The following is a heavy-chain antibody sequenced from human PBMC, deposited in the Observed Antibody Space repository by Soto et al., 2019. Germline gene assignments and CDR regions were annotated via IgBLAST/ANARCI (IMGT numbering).Heavy chain of an antibody. V-gene: IGHV3-23*01. Sequence: GGSLRLSCAASGFTFGSYSMNWVRQAPGKGLEWASAISGSGGSTYYADSVKGRFTISRANSKNTLYLQMNSLRAEDTAIYFCAKRTLGHIVVVPANYFDYWGLGTLVTVSS. D-gene: IGHD2-2*01. CDR2: ISGSGGST. J-gene: IGHJ4*02. CDR1: GFTFGSYS. CDR3: AKRTLGHIVVVPANYFDY.